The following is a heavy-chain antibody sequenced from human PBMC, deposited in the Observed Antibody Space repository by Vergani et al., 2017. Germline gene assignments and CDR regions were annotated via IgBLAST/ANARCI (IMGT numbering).Heavy chain of an antibody. CDR1: GFTFSSYA. V-gene: IGHV3-23*01. CDR2: SSGSGGST. Sequence: EVQLLESGGGLVQPGGSLRLSCAASGFTFSSYAMSWVRQAPGKGLEWVSASSGSGGSTYYADSVKGRFTISRDNSKNTLYLQMNSLRAEDTAVYYCAKDLWVGATPFNWFDPWGQGTLVTVSS. D-gene: IGHD1-26*01. CDR3: AKDLWVGATPFNWFDP. J-gene: IGHJ5*02.